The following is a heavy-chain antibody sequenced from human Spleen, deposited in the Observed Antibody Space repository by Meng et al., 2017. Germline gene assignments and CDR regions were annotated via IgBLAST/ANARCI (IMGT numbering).Heavy chain of an antibody. CDR3: ARDRGGEVVTYYGMDV. D-gene: IGHD4-23*01. Sequence: GESLKISCEASGFTFSSYGMHWVRQAPGKGLEWVAVIWFDGSSKYSVESVKGRFTISRDNSKNTLYLQMNSLRAEDTAVYYCARDRGGEVVTYYGMDVWGQGTTVTVSS. J-gene: IGHJ6*02. CDR1: GFTFSSYG. V-gene: IGHV3-33*01. CDR2: IWFDGSSK.